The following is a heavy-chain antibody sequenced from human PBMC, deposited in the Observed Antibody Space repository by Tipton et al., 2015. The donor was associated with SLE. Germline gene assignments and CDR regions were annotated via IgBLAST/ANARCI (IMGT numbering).Heavy chain of an antibody. J-gene: IGHJ4*02. CDR3: ARESSWDPLFDY. Sequence: LRLSCTVSGGSISSYYWSWIRQPPGKGLEWIGYIYYSGSTNYNPTLKSRVTISVDTSKNQFSLKLSSVTAADTAVYYCARESSWDPLFDYWGQGTLVTVSS. CDR1: GGSISSYY. CDR2: IYYSGST. V-gene: IGHV4-59*01. D-gene: IGHD6-13*01.